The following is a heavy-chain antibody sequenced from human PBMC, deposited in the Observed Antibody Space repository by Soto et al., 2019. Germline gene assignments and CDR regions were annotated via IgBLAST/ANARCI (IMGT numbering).Heavy chain of an antibody. D-gene: IGHD1-26*01. Sequence: GGSLRLSCAASGFTFSSYGMHWVRQAPGKGLEWVAVISYDGSNKYYADSVKGRFTISRDNSKNTLYLQMNSLRAEDTAVYYCAKDSGSYYPYFDYWGQGT. CDR1: GFTFSSYG. V-gene: IGHV3-30*18. J-gene: IGHJ4*02. CDR2: ISYDGSNK. CDR3: AKDSGSYYPYFDY.